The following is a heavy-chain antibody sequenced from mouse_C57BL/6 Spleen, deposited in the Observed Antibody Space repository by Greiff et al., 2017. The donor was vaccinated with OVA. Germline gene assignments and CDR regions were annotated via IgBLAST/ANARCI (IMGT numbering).Heavy chain of an antibody. CDR1: GFTFSSYA. CDR3: AREDYYSNYRFAY. D-gene: IGHD2-5*01. Sequence: EVHLVESGGGLVKPGGSLKLSCAASGFTFSSYAMSWVRQTPEKRLEWVATISDGGSYTYYPDNVKGRFTISRDNAKNNLYLQMSHLKSEDTAMYYCAREDYYSNYRFAYWGQGTLVTVSA. J-gene: IGHJ3*01. CDR2: ISDGGSYT. V-gene: IGHV5-4*01.